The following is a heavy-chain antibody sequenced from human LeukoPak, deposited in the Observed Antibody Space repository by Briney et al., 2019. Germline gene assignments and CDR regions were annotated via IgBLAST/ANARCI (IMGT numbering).Heavy chain of an antibody. J-gene: IGHJ4*02. CDR2: ISGTSDYI. CDR1: GFSFSSYS. D-gene: IGHD2-2*01. CDR3: ARREPQGCSGTSCFAGPVGH. V-gene: IGHV3-21*06. Sequence: GGSLRLSCAASGFSFSSYSFNWVRQSPGKGLEWISSISGTSDYIYYADSVKGRFTISRDNGQNSLYLQMNSLRAEDTAVYYCARREPQGCSGTSCFAGPVGHWGQGTLVTVSS.